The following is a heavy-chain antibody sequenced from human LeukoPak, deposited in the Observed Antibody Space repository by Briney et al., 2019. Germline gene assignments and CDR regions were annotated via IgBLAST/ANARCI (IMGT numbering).Heavy chain of an antibody. CDR3: AKDLEYDFWSGYFYFDY. Sequence: PPGGSLRLXCAASGFTFSSYAMSWVRQAPGKGLEWVSAISGSGGSTYYADSVKGRFTISRDNSKNTLYLQMNSLRAEDTAVYYCAKDLEYDFWSGYFYFDYWGQGTLVTVSS. CDR2: ISGSGGST. CDR1: GFTFSSYA. V-gene: IGHV3-23*01. D-gene: IGHD3-3*01. J-gene: IGHJ4*02.